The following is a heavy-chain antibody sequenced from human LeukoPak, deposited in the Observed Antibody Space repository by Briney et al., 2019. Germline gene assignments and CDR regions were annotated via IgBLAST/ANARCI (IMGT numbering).Heavy chain of an antibody. Sequence: GGSLRLSCAGSGFVFNSHPMHWVRQAPGKGLECVSAISGDGSSTYYANSVKGRFIISRDNSKNTLYLQMGSLRVEDTALYYCAREEPAGSIDYWGQGTLVTVSS. CDR2: ISGDGSST. CDR3: AREEPAGSIDY. V-gene: IGHV3-64*01. CDR1: GFVFNSHP. J-gene: IGHJ4*02. D-gene: IGHD1-14*01.